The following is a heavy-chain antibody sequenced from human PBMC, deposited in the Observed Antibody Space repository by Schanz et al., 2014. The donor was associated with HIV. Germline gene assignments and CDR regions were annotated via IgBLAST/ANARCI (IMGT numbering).Heavy chain of an antibody. CDR1: GFSVSVNY. CDR2: IYSGGNT. CDR3: ASRTYYYASERYFLGDGMDV. V-gene: IGHV3-53*01. Sequence: EVHLVESGGGLLQPGGSLRLSCAASGFSVSVNYMTWVRQAPGKGLEWVSVIYSGGNTYYADSVKGRFTISRDNSKNMLYLQMNSLRAEDTAVYYCASRTYYYASERYFLGDGMDVWGQGTTVTVSS. J-gene: IGHJ6*02. D-gene: IGHD3-10*01.